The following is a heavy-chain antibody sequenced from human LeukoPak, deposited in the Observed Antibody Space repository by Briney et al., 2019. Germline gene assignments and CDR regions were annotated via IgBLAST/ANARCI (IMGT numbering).Heavy chain of an antibody. CDR3: VRDGASWGGDAFDI. CDR1: GFTFSNYE. D-gene: IGHD3-10*01. J-gene: IGHJ3*02. Sequence: GGSLRLPCAASGFTFSNYEMNWVRQAPGKGLEWVSYISGGGYPIYFADSVKGRFTMSRDNAKNSVYLQMNSLRPEDAAVYYCVRDGASWGGDAFDIWGQGTMVTVSS. V-gene: IGHV3-48*03. CDR2: ISGGGYPI.